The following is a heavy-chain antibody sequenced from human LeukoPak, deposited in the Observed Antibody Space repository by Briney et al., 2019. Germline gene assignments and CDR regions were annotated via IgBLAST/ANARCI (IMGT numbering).Heavy chain of an antibody. CDR2: INHSGST. V-gene: IGHV4-34*01. D-gene: IGHD3-22*01. J-gene: IGHJ4*02. Sequence: KASETLSLTCAVYGGSFSGYYWSWIRQPPGKGLQWIGEINHSGSTNYNPSLKSRVTISVDTSKNQFSLKLSSVTAADTAVYYCARGYYDSSGYDYWGQGTLVTVFS. CDR3: ARGYYDSSGYDY. CDR1: GGSFSGYY.